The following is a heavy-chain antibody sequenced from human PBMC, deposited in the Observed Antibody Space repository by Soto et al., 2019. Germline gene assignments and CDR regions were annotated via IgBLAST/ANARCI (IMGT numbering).Heavy chain of an antibody. CDR3: ARESTPFLAYCINGACCNDY. D-gene: IGHD2-8*01. J-gene: IGHJ4*01. CDR2: ISGIGDST. V-gene: IGHV3-23*01. Sequence: GGSLRLSCAASGFTFSSYAMSWVRQAPGKXLEWVSAISGIGDSTYHADTVKGRFTISRDNSKNTLYLQMNSLRAEDTAVYFCARESTPFLAYCINGACCNDYWGHGTLVTVSS. CDR1: GFTFSSYA.